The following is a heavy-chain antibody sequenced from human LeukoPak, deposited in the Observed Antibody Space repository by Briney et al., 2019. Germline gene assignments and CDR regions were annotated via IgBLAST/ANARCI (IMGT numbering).Heavy chain of an antibody. CDR2: INPNSGGT. Sequence: ASVKVSCKASGYTFTGYYMHWVRQAPGQGLEWMGWINPNSGGTNYAQKFQGRVTMTRDTSISTAYMELSRLRSDDTAVYYCARVMGIGSGPYYFDYWGQGTLVTVSS. CDR3: ARVMGIGSGPYYFDY. V-gene: IGHV1-2*02. J-gene: IGHJ4*02. CDR1: GYTFTGYY. D-gene: IGHD3-3*01.